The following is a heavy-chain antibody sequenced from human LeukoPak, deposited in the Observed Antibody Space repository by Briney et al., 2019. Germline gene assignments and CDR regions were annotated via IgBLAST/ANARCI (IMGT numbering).Heavy chain of an antibody. Sequence: SQTLSLTCTVSGGSISSGGYYWSWIRQHPGKGLEWIGYIYYSGSTYYSPSLKSRVTMSVDTSKNQFSLKLSSVTAADTAVYYCAREITIFGVVIHNWFDPWGQGTLVTVSS. V-gene: IGHV4-31*03. J-gene: IGHJ5*02. CDR2: IYYSGST. CDR1: GGSISSGGYY. CDR3: AREITIFGVVIHNWFDP. D-gene: IGHD3-3*01.